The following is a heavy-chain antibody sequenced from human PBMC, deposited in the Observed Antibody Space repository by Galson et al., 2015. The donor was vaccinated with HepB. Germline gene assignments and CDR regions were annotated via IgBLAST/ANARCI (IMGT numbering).Heavy chain of an antibody. Sequence: SVKVSCKASGYTFTGYYMHWVRQAPGQGLEWMGGIIPIFGTANYAQKFQGRVTITADESTSTAYMELSSLRSEDTAVYYCAGAPIWFGERAYFDYWGQGTLVTVSS. CDR2: IIPIFGTA. CDR3: AGAPIWFGERAYFDY. J-gene: IGHJ4*02. D-gene: IGHD3-10*01. CDR1: GYTFTGYY. V-gene: IGHV1-69*13.